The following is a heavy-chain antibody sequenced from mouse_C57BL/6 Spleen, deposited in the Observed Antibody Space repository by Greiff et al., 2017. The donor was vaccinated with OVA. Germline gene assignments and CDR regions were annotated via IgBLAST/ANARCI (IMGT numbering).Heavy chain of an antibody. D-gene: IGHD1-1*01. CDR2: IYPGDGDT. Sequence: VQLQQSGAELVKPGASVKISCKASGYAFSSYWMNWVKQRPGKGLEWIGQIYPGDGDTNYNGKFKGKATLTADKSSSTAYMQLSSLTSEDSAVYFCARGDYGSSYFAYWGQGTLVTVSA. J-gene: IGHJ3*01. CDR1: GYAFSSYW. CDR3: ARGDYGSSYFAY. V-gene: IGHV1-80*01.